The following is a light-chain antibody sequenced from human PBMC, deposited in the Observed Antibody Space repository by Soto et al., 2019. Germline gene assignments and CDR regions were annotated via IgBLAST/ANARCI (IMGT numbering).Light chain of an antibody. V-gene: IGLV2-14*01. CDR3: TSYTTSSTYV. CDR2: EVI. CDR1: SSDIGAYNY. J-gene: IGLJ1*01. Sequence: QSVLTQPASVSGSPGQSITISCTGTSSDIGAYNYVSWHQQHPGKAPKLMIYEVINRPSGVSNRFSGSKSGNTASLTISGLQVEDEADYYCTSYTTSSTYVFGTGTKVTVL.